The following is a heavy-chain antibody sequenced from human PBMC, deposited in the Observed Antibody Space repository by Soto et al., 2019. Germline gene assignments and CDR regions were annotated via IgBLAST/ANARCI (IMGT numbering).Heavy chain of an antibody. Sequence: QVQLQESGPGLVKPSQTLSLTCTVSGGSISSGGYYWSWIRQHPGKGLEWIGYIYYSGSTYYNPSLKSRVTISVDTSKNQFALKLSSVTAADTAVYYCARDSVGSVRGVIMIPDSDYYYGMDVWGQGTTVTVSS. CDR2: IYYSGST. CDR1: GGSISSGGYY. CDR3: ARDSVGSVRGVIMIPDSDYYYGMDV. J-gene: IGHJ6*02. D-gene: IGHD3-10*01. V-gene: IGHV4-31*03.